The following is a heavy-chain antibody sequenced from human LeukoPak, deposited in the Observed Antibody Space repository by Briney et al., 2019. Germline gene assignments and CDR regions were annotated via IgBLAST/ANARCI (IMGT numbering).Heavy chain of an antibody. D-gene: IGHD3-22*01. CDR2: LYGGGTT. J-gene: IGHJ4*02. CDR3: AGNNFDNSGYYPGYFDY. V-gene: IGHV3-53*01. CDR1: GFSVSSNY. Sequence: QPGGSLRLSCAASGFSVSSNYMSWVRQAPGKGLEWVSVLYGGGTTYYADSVKGRFTISRDNSKNTLYLQMNSLRAEDTAVYYCAGNNFDNSGYYPGYFDYWGQGTLVTVSS.